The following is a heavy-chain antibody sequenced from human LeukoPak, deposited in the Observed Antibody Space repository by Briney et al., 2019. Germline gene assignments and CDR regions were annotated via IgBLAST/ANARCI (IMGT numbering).Heavy chain of an antibody. Sequence: GGSLRLSCAASGFTFSSYAMSWVRQAPGKGLEWVSAISGSGGSTYYADSVKGRFTISRDNSKNTLYLQMNSLRAEDTAVYYCAKDPGIAADLVLHNDYWGQGTLVTVSS. CDR3: AKDPGIAADLVLHNDY. CDR1: GFTFSSYA. D-gene: IGHD6-13*01. J-gene: IGHJ4*02. CDR2: ISGSGGST. V-gene: IGHV3-23*01.